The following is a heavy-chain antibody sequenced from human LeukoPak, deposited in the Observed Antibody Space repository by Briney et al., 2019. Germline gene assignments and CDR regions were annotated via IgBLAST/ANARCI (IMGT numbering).Heavy chain of an antibody. CDR2: ISSSGST. Sequence: TLSLTCTVSGDSISSGDYYWSWIRQPAGKGLEWIGRISSSGSTNYNPSLKSRVTISVDTSKNQFSLKLSSVTAADTAVYYCARGSLGREVSAFFKNWGQGILVTVSS. V-gene: IGHV4-61*02. CDR3: ARGSLGREVSAFFKN. D-gene: IGHD5/OR15-5a*01. CDR1: GDSISSGDYY. J-gene: IGHJ4*02.